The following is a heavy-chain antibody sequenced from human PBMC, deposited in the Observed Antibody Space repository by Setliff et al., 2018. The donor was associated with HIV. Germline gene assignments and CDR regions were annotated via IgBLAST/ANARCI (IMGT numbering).Heavy chain of an antibody. CDR1: GGSIDNNKYY. D-gene: IGHD3-22*01. CDR2: IYHTGRT. V-gene: IGHV4-39*01. J-gene: IGHJ5*02. CDR3: ASRIYYYDESRVLREEGFVP. Sequence: PSEILSLTCSVSGGSIDNNKYYWTWIRQPPGKGLEWTGSIYHTGRTYYNRSLESRLTISIDTSKNQFSLKLTSVTAADTAMYYCASRIYYYDESRVLREEGFVPWGQGTLVTVSS.